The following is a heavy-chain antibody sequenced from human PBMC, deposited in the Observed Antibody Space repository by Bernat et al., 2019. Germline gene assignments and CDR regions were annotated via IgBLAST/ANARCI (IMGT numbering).Heavy chain of an antibody. V-gene: IGHV1-3*01. CDR2: INAGNGNT. J-gene: IGHJ5*02. CDR1: GYTFINYV. CDR3: ARAYSNSWYNWIDP. Sequence: QVQLVQSGAEVKNPGASVKVSCKASGYTFINYVVHWVRQAPGQRLEWMGWINAGNGNTKYSQNFQGRVTITRDTSATTAYMDLSSLRSEDTAVYYCARAYSNSWYNWIDPWGQGTLVPVSS. D-gene: IGHD6-13*01.